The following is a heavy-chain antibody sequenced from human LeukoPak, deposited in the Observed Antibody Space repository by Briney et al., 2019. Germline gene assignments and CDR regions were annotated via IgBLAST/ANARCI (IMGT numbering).Heavy chain of an antibody. D-gene: IGHD3-10*01. CDR1: GFTFSSHA. J-gene: IGHJ4*02. CDR2: VRSDGSST. Sequence: PGGSLRLSCSASGFTFSSHAMHWVRQAPGKGLEYVSAVRSDGSSTYYADSVKGRFTISRDNSKNILYLQMSGLRAEDTAVYYCVKTVYGSETSFFDYWGQGTLVTVSS. CDR3: VKTVYGSETSFFDY. V-gene: IGHV3-64D*08.